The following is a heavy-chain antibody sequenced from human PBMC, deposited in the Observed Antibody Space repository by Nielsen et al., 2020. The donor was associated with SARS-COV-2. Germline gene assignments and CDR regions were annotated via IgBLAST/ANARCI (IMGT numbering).Heavy chain of an antibody. V-gene: IGHV1-3*01. CDR2: INAGNGNT. D-gene: IGHD3-22*01. J-gene: IGHJ5*02. Sequence: ASVKVSCKASGYTFTSYAMHWVRQAPGQRLEWMGWINAGNGNTKYSQKFQGRVTITRDTSASTAYMELSSLRSEDTAVYYCARDLPQYYYYDSSGYGWFDPWGQGTLVTVSS. CDR3: ARDLPQYYYYDSSGYGWFDP. CDR1: GYTFTSYA.